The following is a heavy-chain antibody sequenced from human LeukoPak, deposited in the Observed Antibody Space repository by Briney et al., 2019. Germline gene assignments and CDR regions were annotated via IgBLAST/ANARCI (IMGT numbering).Heavy chain of an antibody. D-gene: IGHD2-15*01. Sequence: SVKVSCKASGGTFSSYAISWVRQAPGQGLEWMGGIIPIFGTANYAQKFQGRVTITADESTSTAYMGLSSLRSEDTAVYYCAGVASVAATADHVSWFDPWGQGTLVTVSS. CDR1: GGTFSSYA. J-gene: IGHJ5*02. CDR3: AGVASVAATADHVSWFDP. CDR2: IIPIFGTA. V-gene: IGHV1-69*13.